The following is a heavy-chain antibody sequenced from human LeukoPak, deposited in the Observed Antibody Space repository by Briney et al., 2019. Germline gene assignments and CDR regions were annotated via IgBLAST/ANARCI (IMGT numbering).Heavy chain of an antibody. J-gene: IGHJ5*02. CDR3: ARGPNA. V-gene: IGHV4-39*07. CDR1: GGSISGSNYH. CDR2: VHHSGSA. Sequence: PSETLSLTCTVSGGSISGSNYHWGWIRQPPAKGLEWVGTVHHSGSAYYNPSLRSRTSISVDTSKNQFSLKLTSVTAADTAVYYCARGPNAWGQGTLVTVSS.